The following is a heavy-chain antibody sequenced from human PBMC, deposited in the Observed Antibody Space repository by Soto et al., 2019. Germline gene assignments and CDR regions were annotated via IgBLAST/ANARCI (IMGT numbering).Heavy chain of an antibody. CDR1: GYTFTGYY. D-gene: IGHD2-2*01. J-gene: IGHJ5*02. Sequence: ASVKVSCKASGYTFTGYYMHGVRQAPGQGLEWMGWINPNSGGTNYAQKFQGRVTMTRDTSISTAYMELSRLRSDDTAVYYCARVLEGYCSSTRCPRSWFDPWGQGTLVKVSS. V-gene: IGHV1-2*02. CDR3: ARVLEGYCSSTRCPRSWFDP. CDR2: INPNSGGT.